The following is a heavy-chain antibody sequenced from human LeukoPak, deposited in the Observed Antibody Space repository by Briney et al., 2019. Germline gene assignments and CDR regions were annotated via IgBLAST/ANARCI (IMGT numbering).Heavy chain of an antibody. Sequence: PSETLSLTCAVSGGSISSSNWWSWVRPPPGKGLEWIGEIYHSGSTNYNPSLKSRVTISVDKAKNQFSLKLSSVTAADTAVYYCAREAGTYSSGWYDYWGQGTLVTVSS. V-gene: IGHV4-4*02. CDR3: AREAGTYSSGWYDY. CDR2: IYHSGST. D-gene: IGHD6-19*01. CDR1: GGSISSSNW. J-gene: IGHJ4*02.